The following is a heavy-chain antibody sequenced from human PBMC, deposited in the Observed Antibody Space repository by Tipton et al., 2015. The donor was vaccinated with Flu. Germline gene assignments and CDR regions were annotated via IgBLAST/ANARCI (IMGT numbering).Heavy chain of an antibody. CDR2: IYTSGST. CDR1: CGSISSYY. CDR3: AREEYCSGGTCYEGWFDH. D-gene: IGHD2-15*01. Sequence: TLSLTCIVSCGSISSYYWSWIRQPAGKGLEWIGRIYTSGSTNYNPSLKSRVTMSVDTSKNQFSRKLSSLTAADTPLYYCAREEYCSGGTCYEGWFDHWGQGTLVTVSS. V-gene: IGHV4-4*07. J-gene: IGHJ5*02.